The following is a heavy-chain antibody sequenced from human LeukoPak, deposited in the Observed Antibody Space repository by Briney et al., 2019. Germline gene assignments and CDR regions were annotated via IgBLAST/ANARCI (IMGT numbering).Heavy chain of an antibody. CDR3: ARDGMRAFDI. CDR1: GFTFSSYS. V-gene: IGHV3-21*01. J-gene: IGHJ3*02. Sequence: GGSLRLSCAASGFTFSSYSMNWVRQAPGRGLEWVSSISSSSSYIYYADSVKGRFTISRDNAKNSLYLQMNSLRAEDTAVYYCARDGMRAFDIWGQGTMVTVSS. CDR2: ISSSSSYI.